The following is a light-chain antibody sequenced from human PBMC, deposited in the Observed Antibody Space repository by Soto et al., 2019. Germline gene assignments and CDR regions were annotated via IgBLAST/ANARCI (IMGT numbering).Light chain of an antibody. CDR1: SSDVGSYHL. V-gene: IGLV2-23*02. CDR3: CSYAGSGSYV. CDR2: EVD. J-gene: IGLJ1*01. Sequence: QSVLTQPASVSGSPGQSITISCTGSSSDVGSYHLVSWYQRHPGKAPKLMIYEVDKRPSGVSSRFSGSKSGNTASLTISGLQAEDEADYYCCSYAGSGSYVFGTGTKLTVL.